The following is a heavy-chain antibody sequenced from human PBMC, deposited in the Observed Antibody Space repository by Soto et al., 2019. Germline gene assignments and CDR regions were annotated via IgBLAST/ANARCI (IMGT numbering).Heavy chain of an antibody. CDR3: ARHLGYCTNGVCPPGYWYFDL. V-gene: IGHV4-39*01. D-gene: IGHD2-8*01. Sequence: QLQLQESGPGLVKPSETLSLTCTVSGGSISSSSYYWGWIHQPPGKGLEWIGSIYYSGSTYYNPSLKSRVTISVDTSKNQFSLKLSSVTAADTAVYYCARHLGYCTNGVCPPGYWYFDLWGRGTLVTVSS. CDR2: IYYSGST. CDR1: GGSISSSSYY. J-gene: IGHJ2*01.